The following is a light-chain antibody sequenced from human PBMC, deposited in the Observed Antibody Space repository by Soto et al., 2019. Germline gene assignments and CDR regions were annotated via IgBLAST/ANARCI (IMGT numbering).Light chain of an antibody. CDR2: EVS. CDR1: SSDVGGYDY. J-gene: IGLJ1*01. Sequence: QSALTQPASVSGSPGQSITISCTGTSSDVGGYDYVSWYQQHPGKAPKLMIYEVSNRPSGVSSRFSGSKSGNTASLTISGLQAEDEADYYCSSYTSSSSDVFGTGIKGTVL. CDR3: SSYTSSSSDV. V-gene: IGLV2-14*01.